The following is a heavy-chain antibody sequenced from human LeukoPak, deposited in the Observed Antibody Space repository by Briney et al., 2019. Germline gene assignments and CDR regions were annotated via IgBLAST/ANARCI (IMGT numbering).Heavy chain of an antibody. D-gene: IGHD5-24*01. CDR3: AKDRRGLQPYPYGMDV. J-gene: IGHJ6*02. Sequence: PGGSLRLSCAASGFTFSSYAMSWVRQAPGKGLEWVSAISGSGGSTYYADSVKGRFTISRDNSKNTLYLQMNSLRAEDTAVYYCAKDRRGLQPYPYGMDVWGQGTTVTVSS. V-gene: IGHV3-23*01. CDR1: GFTFSSYA. CDR2: ISGSGGST.